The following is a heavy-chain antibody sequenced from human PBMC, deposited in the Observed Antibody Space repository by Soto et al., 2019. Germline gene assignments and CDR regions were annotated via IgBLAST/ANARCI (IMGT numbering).Heavy chain of an antibody. J-gene: IGHJ4*02. CDR2: IIPILGIA. CDR1: GGTFSSYT. CDR3: ARDALVLRYFDWLGGNFDY. D-gene: IGHD3-9*01. V-gene: IGHV1-69*08. Sequence: QVQLVQSGAEVKKPGSSVKVSCKASGGTFSSYTISWVRQAPGQGLEWMGRIIPILGIANYAQKFQGRVTITADKSTSTAYMELSSLRSEDTAVYYCARDALVLRYFDWLGGNFDYWGQGTLVTVSS.